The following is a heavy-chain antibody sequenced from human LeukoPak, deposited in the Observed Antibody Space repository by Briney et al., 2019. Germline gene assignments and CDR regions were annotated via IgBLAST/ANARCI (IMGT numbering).Heavy chain of an antibody. D-gene: IGHD1-26*01. CDR2: IIPIFVTA. CDR1: GGTFSSYA. V-gene: IGHV1-69*05. CDR3: ARGSGSYSPTYYFDY. J-gene: IGHJ4*02. Sequence: SVKVSCKASGGTFSSYAISCVRQAPGQGLEWMGGIIPIFVTANYAQKFQGRVTITTDESTSTAYMELSSLRSEDTAVYYCARGSGSYSPTYYFDYWGQGTLVTVSS.